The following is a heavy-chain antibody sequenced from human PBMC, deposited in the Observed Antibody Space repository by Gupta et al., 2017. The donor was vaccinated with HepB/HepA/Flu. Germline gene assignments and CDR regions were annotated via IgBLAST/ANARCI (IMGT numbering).Heavy chain of an antibody. D-gene: IGHD6-25*01. CDR3: ARDMSGGALPFDY. CDR2: IRGDGSYT. CDR1: GFPFSGYW. V-gene: IGHV3-74*01. J-gene: IGHJ4*02. Sequence: EVQLVESGGGLVQPGGSLRLSCAASGFPFSGYWLHWVRQAPGKGLVWVSRIRGDGSYTSYADSAKGRFTISRDSATNTLYLQMNSLRADDTAVYYCARDMSGGALPFDYWGQGTLVTVSS.